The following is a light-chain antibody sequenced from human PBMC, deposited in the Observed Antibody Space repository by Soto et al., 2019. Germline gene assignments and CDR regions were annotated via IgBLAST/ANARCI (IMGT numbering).Light chain of an antibody. CDR1: QPIRDW. Sequence: DVQLIQSPSTLSASIGDRVTITFRVSQPIRDWVAWYQQKPGKDPKLLIYDATSSDSGVPSRFSGSGSETEFTLTISSLQPGYFATYYCQQYDSYSNTFGQGTRVE. CDR2: DAT. V-gene: IGKV1-5*01. J-gene: IGKJ1*01. CDR3: QQYDSYSNT.